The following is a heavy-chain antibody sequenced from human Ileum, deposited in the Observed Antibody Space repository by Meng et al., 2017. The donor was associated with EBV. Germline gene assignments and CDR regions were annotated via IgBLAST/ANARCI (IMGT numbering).Heavy chain of an antibody. J-gene: IGHJ5*02. CDR2: IGGIDDNT. Sequence: EGQLVESGGGLIQPGGSLRLSCAASGFTVNNNFMSWVRQAPGKGLEWVSAIGGIDDNTYYADSVRGRFTISRDDSKNTLFLQMNSLRADDTAVYYCARGTGSPHWFDPWGQGTLVTVSS. D-gene: IGHD3/OR15-3a*01. CDR3: ARGTGSPHWFDP. CDR1: GFTVNNNF. V-gene: IGHV3-53*01.